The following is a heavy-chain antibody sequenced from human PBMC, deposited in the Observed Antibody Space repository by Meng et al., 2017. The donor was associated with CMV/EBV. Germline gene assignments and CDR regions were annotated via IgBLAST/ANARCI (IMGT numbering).Heavy chain of an antibody. CDR2: IYYSGST. CDR1: GGSISSSSYY. Sequence: SETLSLTCTVSGGSISSSSYYWGWLRQPPGKGLEWIGSIYYSGSTYYNPSLKSRVTISVDTSRNQLSLKLSSVTAADTAVYYWARGHGGIFGVVIGGDWFDPWGQGTLVTVSS. V-gene: IGHV4-39*07. J-gene: IGHJ5*02. D-gene: IGHD3-3*01. CDR3: ARGHGGIFGVVIGGDWFDP.